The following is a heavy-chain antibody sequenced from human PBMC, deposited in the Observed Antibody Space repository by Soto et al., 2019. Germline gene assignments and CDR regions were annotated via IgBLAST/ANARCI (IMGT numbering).Heavy chain of an antibody. V-gene: IGHV1-69*01. Sequence: QVQLVQSGAEVKQPGSSVKVSCRASGGTFSNYIFSWVRQAPGQGLQWMGGIIPTFGSAAYAEKFQGRATITADESSNTVYMELSSLRSEDTAMYYCGGRGRSFSSETVGSSSYDLDVWGQGTTVTVSS. J-gene: IGHJ6*02. CDR1: GGTFSNYI. CDR2: IIPTFGSA. CDR3: GGRGRSFSSETVGSSSYDLDV. D-gene: IGHD1-26*01.